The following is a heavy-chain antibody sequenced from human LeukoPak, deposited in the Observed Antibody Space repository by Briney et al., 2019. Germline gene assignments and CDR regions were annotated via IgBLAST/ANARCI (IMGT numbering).Heavy chain of an antibody. Sequence: GGSLRLSCAASGFTFSSYVLSWARQAPGKGLEWVSGISASGGSTYYADSVKGRFTNSRDNSKNTVYLQMNSLTAEDTAVYYCAKGSSAWYGWFDPWGQGTLVTVSS. CDR1: GFTFSSYV. CDR3: AKGSSAWYGWFDP. V-gene: IGHV3-23*01. J-gene: IGHJ5*02. CDR2: ISASGGST. D-gene: IGHD6-19*01.